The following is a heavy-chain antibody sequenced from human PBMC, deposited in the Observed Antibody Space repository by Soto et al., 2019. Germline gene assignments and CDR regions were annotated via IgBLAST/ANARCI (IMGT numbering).Heavy chain of an antibody. CDR3: ARRVGSGSYYNQHHWCDP. V-gene: IGHV1-18*01. Sequence: QVQLVQSGGEVKKPGASVKVSCKASGYTFTNYGISWVRQAPGQGLEWMGWINVYNGNTKYAQKVQGRVTMTTDTATSKDNREPRNLRCDDTAVYYCARRVGSGSYYNQHHWCDPWGQGTLVTVSS. D-gene: IGHD3-10*01. CDR2: INVYNGNT. J-gene: IGHJ5*02. CDR1: GYTFTNYG.